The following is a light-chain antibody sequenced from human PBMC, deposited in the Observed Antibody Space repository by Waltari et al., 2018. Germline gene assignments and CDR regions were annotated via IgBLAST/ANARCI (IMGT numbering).Light chain of an antibody. J-gene: IGLJ3*02. V-gene: IGLV2-23*02. CDR2: DVS. CDR1: SSDVGGYNS. CDR3: CSYAGSSTGV. Sequence: QSALTQPASVSGSPGQSITISCTGTSSDVGGYNSVSWYQQHPGKDPKLMIYDVSKRPSGVSNRFSGSKSGNTASLTISGLQAEDEADYYCCSYAGSSTGVFGGGTKLTVL.